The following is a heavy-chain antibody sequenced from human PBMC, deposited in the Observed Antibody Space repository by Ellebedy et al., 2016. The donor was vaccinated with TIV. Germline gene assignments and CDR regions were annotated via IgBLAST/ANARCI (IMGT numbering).Heavy chain of an antibody. V-gene: IGHV3-23*01. CDR2: TSDSGGNT. D-gene: IGHD2-15*01. Sequence: GGSLRLSCAASGFTFRSYAMSWVRQAPGKGLEWVSATSDSGGNTYYADSVKGRFTISRDNSKNTVYLQMNSLRDEDTAVYYCARVEGYCSGGSCYSAHLFDYWGQGTLVTVSS. CDR3: ARVEGYCSGGSCYSAHLFDY. CDR1: GFTFRSYA. J-gene: IGHJ4*02.